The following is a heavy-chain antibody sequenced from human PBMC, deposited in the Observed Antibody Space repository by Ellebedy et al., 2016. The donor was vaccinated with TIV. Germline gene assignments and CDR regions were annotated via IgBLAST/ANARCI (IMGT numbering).Heavy chain of an antibody. CDR2: IYPSRGDT. V-gene: IGHV1-2*02. CDR1: GYTFTDYH. J-gene: IGHJ4*02. Sequence: AASVKVSCKTSGYTFTDYHIHWVRQAPGQGLEWMGWIYPSRGDTQYAQKFQGRVTMTRDTSNTTAYMELNRLTSDDTAVYYCASVTFSSLSPFDYWGQGTLVTVTS. D-gene: IGHD2-2*01. CDR3: ASVTFSSLSPFDY.